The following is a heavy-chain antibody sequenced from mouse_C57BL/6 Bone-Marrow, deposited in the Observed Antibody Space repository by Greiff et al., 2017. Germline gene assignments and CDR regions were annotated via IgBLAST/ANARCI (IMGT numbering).Heavy chain of an antibody. Sequence: EVKVEESGGGLVQPGGSMKLSCVASGFTFSNYWMNWVRQSPEKGLEWIAQIRLKSDNYATHYAESVKGRFTISSDDSKSSVYLQMNNLRAEDTGIYYCTGIYYYGSSWSFDYWGQGTTRTVSS. V-gene: IGHV6-3*01. CDR2: IRLKSDNYAT. J-gene: IGHJ2*01. D-gene: IGHD1-1*01. CDR3: TGIYYYGSSWSFDY. CDR1: GFTFSNYW.